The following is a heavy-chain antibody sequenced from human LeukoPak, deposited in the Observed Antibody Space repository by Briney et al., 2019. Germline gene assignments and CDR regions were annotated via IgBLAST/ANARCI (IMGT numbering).Heavy chain of an antibody. Sequence: SETLSLTCTASGGSISSYYWSWIRQPPGKGLEWIGYIYYSGSTYYNPSLKSRVTISVDTSKNQFSLKLSSVTAADTAVYYCARRQLDYYGMDVWGQGTTVTVSS. D-gene: IGHD6-6*01. J-gene: IGHJ6*02. V-gene: IGHV4-59*08. CDR1: GGSISSYY. CDR3: ARRQLDYYGMDV. CDR2: IYYSGST.